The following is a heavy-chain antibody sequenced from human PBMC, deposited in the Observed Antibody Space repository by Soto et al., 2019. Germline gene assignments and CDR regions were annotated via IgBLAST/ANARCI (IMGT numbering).Heavy chain of an antibody. CDR2: ISSDGNDK. D-gene: IGHD3-10*01. J-gene: IGHJ4*02. CDR1: GFTFSTYG. Sequence: QVQLVESGGGVVQPGRSLRLSCAASGFTFSTYGMHWLRQAPGKGLERVAVISSDGNDKYHADSVKGRFTISRDNSKNTLFLQMNSLRAEDTAIYYCAKDSGRGSADYYFDYWGQGTLVTVSS. V-gene: IGHV3-30*18. CDR3: AKDSGRGSADYYFDY.